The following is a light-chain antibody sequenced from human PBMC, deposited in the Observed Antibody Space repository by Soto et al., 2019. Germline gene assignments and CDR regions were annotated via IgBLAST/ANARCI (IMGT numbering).Light chain of an antibody. CDR1: SSDVGGYNY. Sequence: QSVLTQPASVSGSPGQSNTISCTGTSSDVGGYNYVSWYQQHPGKAPKLMIYEVSNRPSGVSNRFSGSKSGNTASLTISGLKAEDEADYYCSSYTSSSTRVFGGGTKLTVL. CDR2: EVS. J-gene: IGLJ2*01. CDR3: SSYTSSSTRV. V-gene: IGLV2-14*01.